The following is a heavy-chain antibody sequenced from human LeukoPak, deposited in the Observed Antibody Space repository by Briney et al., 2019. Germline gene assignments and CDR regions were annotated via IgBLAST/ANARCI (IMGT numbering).Heavy chain of an antibody. Sequence: GGSLRLSCAASGFTFSSYAMSWVRQAPGKGLGWVSAISGSGGSTYYADSVKGRFTISRDNSKNTLYLQMNSLRAEDTAVYYCAKDRQWLVLARFFDYWGQGTLVTVSS. D-gene: IGHD6-19*01. J-gene: IGHJ4*02. CDR2: ISGSGGST. CDR3: AKDRQWLVLARFFDY. CDR1: GFTFSSYA. V-gene: IGHV3-23*01.